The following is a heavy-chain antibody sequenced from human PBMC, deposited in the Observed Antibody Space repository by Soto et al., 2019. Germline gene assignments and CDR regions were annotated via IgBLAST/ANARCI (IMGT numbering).Heavy chain of an antibody. CDR1: GYTFTSYD. CDR2: VTPRNGDT. J-gene: IGHJ4*02. D-gene: IGHD2-8*02. Sequence: QVQLLQSGAEMKKPGASVKVSCKASGYTFTSYDINCVRQAAGQGPEWMGSVTPRNGDTAFAQKYQGRVNVTSNTSMSTVYMELSNLRSDDTAVYYCARGGSYWARRHYFDSWGQGTLVTVSS. V-gene: IGHV1-8*02. CDR3: ARGGSYWARRHYFDS.